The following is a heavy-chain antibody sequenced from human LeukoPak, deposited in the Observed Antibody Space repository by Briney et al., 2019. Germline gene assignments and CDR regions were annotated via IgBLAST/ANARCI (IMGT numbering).Heavy chain of an antibody. CDR2: INHSGST. CDR3: ARGKGYCSSTSCSWFYYYYYMDV. J-gene: IGHJ6*03. V-gene: IGHV4-34*01. CDR1: GVSINNYY. Sequence: PSETLSLTCTVSGVSINNYYWSWIRQPPGKGLEWIGEINHSGSTNYNPSLKSRVTISVDTSKNQFSLKLSSVTAADTAVYYCARGKGYCSSTSCSWFYYYYYMDVWGKGTTVTASS. D-gene: IGHD2-2*01.